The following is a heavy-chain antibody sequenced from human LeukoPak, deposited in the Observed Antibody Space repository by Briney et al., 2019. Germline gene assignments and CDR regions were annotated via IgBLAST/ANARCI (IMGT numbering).Heavy chain of an antibody. CDR2: IKNDESAT. CDR1: GFTFTNHW. J-gene: IGHJ6*02. D-gene: IGHD4-17*01. CDR3: ATTTVTTFYYYYGMDV. V-gene: IGHV3-7*01. Sequence: QTGGSLRLSCVASGFTFTNHWMSWVRQAPGKGLEWVATIKNDESATYYVDSVKGRFTISRDNAKNSLYLQMSSLRAEDTAVYYCATTTVTTFYYYYGMDVWGQGTTVTVS.